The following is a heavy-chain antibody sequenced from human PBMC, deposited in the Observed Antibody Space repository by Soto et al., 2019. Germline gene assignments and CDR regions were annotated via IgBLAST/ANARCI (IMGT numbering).Heavy chain of an antibody. Sequence: QVHLVQSGPEVKKPGASVKVSYKSSGFTFTAYGFSWVRQAPGQGLEWMGWISAHNGNTHSAQKLQDRVTMTTDTSTSTAYMELRSLRSADTAVYFCARTTEEYDVFSAYLYYFDYWGQGTLVTVSS. J-gene: IGHJ4*02. CDR2: ISAHNGNT. CDR1: GFTFTAYG. V-gene: IGHV1-18*01. D-gene: IGHD3-3*01. CDR3: ARTTEEYDVFSAYLYYFDY.